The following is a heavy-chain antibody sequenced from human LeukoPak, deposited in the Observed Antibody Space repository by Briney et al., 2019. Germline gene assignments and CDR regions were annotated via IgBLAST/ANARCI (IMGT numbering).Heavy chain of an antibody. V-gene: IGHV3-23*01. CDR1: GFTFSNYA. Sequence: GGSLRLSCAASGFTFSNYAMSWVRQAPGEGLEWVSAISGSGGKTYYADSVMGRFTISRDNSKNTLFLQMNSVRAEDTAIYYCGPSLGELSQSSLFDYWGQGTLVTVSS. D-gene: IGHD3-16*02. CDR2: ISGSGGKT. J-gene: IGHJ4*02. CDR3: GPSLGELSQSSLFDY.